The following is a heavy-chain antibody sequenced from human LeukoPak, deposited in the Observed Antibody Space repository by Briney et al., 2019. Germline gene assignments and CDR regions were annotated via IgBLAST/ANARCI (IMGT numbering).Heavy chain of an antibody. V-gene: IGHV4-39*01. D-gene: IGHD4-11*01. CDR2: IYYSGST. CDR1: GGSISSRSYY. CDR3: ARRAYSDYGEVSVDP. Sequence: PSETLSLTCTVSGGSISSRSYYWGWVRQPPGKGLDWIGSIYYSGSTYYNPSLKSRVTISVDTSKNQFSLKLSSVTAADTAVYYCARRAYSDYGEVSVDPWGQGTLVTVSS. J-gene: IGHJ5*02.